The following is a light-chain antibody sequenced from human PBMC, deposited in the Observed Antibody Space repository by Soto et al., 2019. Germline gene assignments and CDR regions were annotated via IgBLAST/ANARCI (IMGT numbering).Light chain of an antibody. J-gene: IGKJ2*01. CDR2: DVS. Sequence: EIVLTQAPATLSLSPGERATLFCSASQSVSGYLAWYQQKPGQAPRLVIHDVSRRAPDLPARFSGRGSGTDFALTISSLEPEDFADYYCHRRSDWPITFGQGNKLQ. CDR3: HRRSDWPIT. V-gene: IGKV3-11*01. CDR1: QSVSGY.